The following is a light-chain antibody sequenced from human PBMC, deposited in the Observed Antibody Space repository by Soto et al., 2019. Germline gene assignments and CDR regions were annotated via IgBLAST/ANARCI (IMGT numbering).Light chain of an antibody. CDR1: QSVSRN. Sequence: EIVLTQSPATLSLSPGERATLSCRASQSVSRNYVAWYQQKPGQAPRLLIYGASTRATGIPARFSGSGSGTEFTLTISSLQSEDFAVYYCQQYNNWPLFGGGTKVDIK. CDR2: GAS. V-gene: IGKV3-15*01. CDR3: QQYNNWPL. J-gene: IGKJ4*01.